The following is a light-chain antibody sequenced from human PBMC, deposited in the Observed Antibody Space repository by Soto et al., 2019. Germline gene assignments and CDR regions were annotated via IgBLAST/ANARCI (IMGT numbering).Light chain of an antibody. Sequence: DIQMTQSPSSLSAYVGDSVTISCRASQNINKNLNWYQQKSGKAPNLLIYGASNFQSGVPSRFRGSGSGTDFTLAISDLQPEDFATYYCQQYNSYSFTFGPGTKVDIK. CDR1: QNINKN. CDR3: QQYNSYSFT. CDR2: GAS. V-gene: IGKV1-39*01. J-gene: IGKJ3*01.